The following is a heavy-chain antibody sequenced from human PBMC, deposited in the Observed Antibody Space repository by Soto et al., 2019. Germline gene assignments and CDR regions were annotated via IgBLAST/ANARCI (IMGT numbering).Heavy chain of an antibody. CDR3: ARDSAHYYDSSGYIDY. Sequence: PGGSLRLSCAASGFTFSSYSMNWVRQAPGKGLEWVSSISSSSSYIYYADSVKGRFTISRDNAKNSLYLQMNSLRAEDTAVYYCARDSAHYYDSSGYIDYWGQGTLVTVSS. CDR2: ISSSSSYI. D-gene: IGHD3-22*01. CDR1: GFTFSSYS. V-gene: IGHV3-21*01. J-gene: IGHJ4*02.